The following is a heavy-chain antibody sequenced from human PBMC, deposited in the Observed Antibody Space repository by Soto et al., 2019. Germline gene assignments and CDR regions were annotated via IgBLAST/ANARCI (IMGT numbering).Heavy chain of an antibody. Sequence: GGSLRLSCAASGFTFSSYAMSWVRQAPGKGLEWVSAISGSGGSTYYADSVKGRFTISRDNSKNTLYLQMNSLRAEDTAVYYCAKDFIGWFGELFLGWFDPWGQGTLVTVSS. CDR2: ISGSGGST. CDR1: GFTFSSYA. V-gene: IGHV3-23*01. CDR3: AKDFIGWFGELFLGWFDP. D-gene: IGHD3-10*01. J-gene: IGHJ5*02.